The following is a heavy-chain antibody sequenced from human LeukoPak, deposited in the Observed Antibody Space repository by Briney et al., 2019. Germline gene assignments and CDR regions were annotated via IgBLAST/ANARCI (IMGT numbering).Heavy chain of an antibody. CDR1: GGTFSSYG. D-gene: IGHD3-22*01. J-gene: IGHJ1*01. Sequence: ASVKVSCKASGGTFSSYGVSWVRQVPGHGLEWMGRIIRMSGTTNYAQNFQGRVTITADKSTRTAYMELSSLRSDYTAMYYCAGTISSGYYSEYFKEWGQGTLITVSS. CDR2: IIRMSGTT. V-gene: IGHV1-69*06. CDR3: AGTISSGYYSEYFKE.